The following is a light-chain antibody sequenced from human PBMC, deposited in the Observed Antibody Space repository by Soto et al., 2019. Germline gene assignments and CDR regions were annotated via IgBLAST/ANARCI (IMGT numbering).Light chain of an antibody. V-gene: IGKV3-15*01. Sequence: EIVMTQSPATLSVSPGERATLSCRASQSVSSNLAWYQQKPGQAPRLLIYGASTRATGIPARFSGTGSGTDFTLTISSLEPEDSAVYYCQQRHMWPITFGQGTRL. J-gene: IGKJ5*01. CDR1: QSVSSN. CDR2: GAS. CDR3: QQRHMWPIT.